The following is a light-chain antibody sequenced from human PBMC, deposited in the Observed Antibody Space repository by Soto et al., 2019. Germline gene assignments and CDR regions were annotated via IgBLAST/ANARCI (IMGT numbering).Light chain of an antibody. J-gene: IGKJ5*01. V-gene: IGKV3-15*01. CDR2: GAS. CDR1: RSFSSY. CDR3: QQYNNSPHT. Sequence: DIVMTQSPAPLSVSPGESATLCCRARRSFSSYLAWYQQKSGQAHRLLIYGASTWATAIPARFSGSGSRTEFPLTISRLQSEVFAFYYRQQYNNSPHTFGQGTKLEIK.